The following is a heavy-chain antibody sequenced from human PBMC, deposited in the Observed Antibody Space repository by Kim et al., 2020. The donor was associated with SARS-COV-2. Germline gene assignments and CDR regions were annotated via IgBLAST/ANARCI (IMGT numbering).Heavy chain of an antibody. Sequence: FTISRDNSKNTLYLQMNSLRAEDTAVYYCARGGHITIFGVADYYYYGMDVWGQGTTVTVSS. CDR3: ARGGHITIFGVADYYYYGMDV. D-gene: IGHD3-3*01. V-gene: IGHV3-53*01. J-gene: IGHJ6*02.